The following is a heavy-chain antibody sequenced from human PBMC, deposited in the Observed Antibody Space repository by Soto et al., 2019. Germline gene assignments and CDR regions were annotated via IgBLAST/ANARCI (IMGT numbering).Heavy chain of an antibody. CDR2: IRSNPDGGTT. D-gene: IGHD3-10*01. V-gene: IGHV3-15*07. CDR3: NTLRPGSWYEDFHY. Sequence: EVQLVESGGGLVKPGGSLRLSCAASGFSFYNAWVNWVRQAPGEGLEWVGRIRSNPDGGTTDYAAPVEGRFTVTRDDSKNTVYLQMNSLKTEDTGVYYCNTLRPGSWYEDFHYWGQGSVVTVSS. CDR1: GFSFYNAW. J-gene: IGHJ4*02.